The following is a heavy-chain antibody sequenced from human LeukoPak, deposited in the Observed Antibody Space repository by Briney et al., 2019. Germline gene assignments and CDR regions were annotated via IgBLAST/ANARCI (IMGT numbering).Heavy chain of an antibody. V-gene: IGHV3-48*01. D-gene: IGHD2-2*01. Sequence: PGGSLRLSCAASGFTFSSYSMNWVRQAPGKGLEWVSYISSSSSTIYYADSVKGRFTISRDNAKNSLYLQMNSLRAEDTAVYYCAGAERGVPAGFDYWGQGTLVTVSS. CDR2: ISSSSSTI. CDR3: AGAERGVPAGFDY. J-gene: IGHJ4*02. CDR1: GFTFSSYS.